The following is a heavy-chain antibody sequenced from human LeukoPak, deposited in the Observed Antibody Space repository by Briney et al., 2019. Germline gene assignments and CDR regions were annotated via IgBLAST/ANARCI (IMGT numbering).Heavy chain of an antibody. CDR3: ARLDILTAQYYFDY. D-gene: IGHD3-9*01. J-gene: IGHJ4*02. CDR2: IFYSGAT. CDR1: GGSISSSSYY. Sequence: SETLSLTCTISGGSISSSSYYWGWIRQPPGKGLEWIGSIFYSGATYYNPSLKSRITISVDTSKNQFSLNLSSVTAADTAVYYCARLDILTAQYYFDYWGQGTLVTVS. V-gene: IGHV4-39*01.